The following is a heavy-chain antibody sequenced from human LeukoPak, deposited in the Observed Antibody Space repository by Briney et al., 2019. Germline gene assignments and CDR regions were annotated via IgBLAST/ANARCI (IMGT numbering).Heavy chain of an antibody. J-gene: IGHJ4*02. CDR2: ISSSSSYI. Sequence: GGSLRLSCAASGFTFSIYTMNWVRQAPGEGLEWVSSISSSSSYIYYADSVKGRFTISRDNAKNSLYLQMNSLRAEDTAVYYCAKRGEKYSNGWFIDYWGQGTLVTVSS. CDR1: GFTFSIYT. V-gene: IGHV3-21*01. CDR3: AKRGEKYSNGWFIDY. D-gene: IGHD6-19*01.